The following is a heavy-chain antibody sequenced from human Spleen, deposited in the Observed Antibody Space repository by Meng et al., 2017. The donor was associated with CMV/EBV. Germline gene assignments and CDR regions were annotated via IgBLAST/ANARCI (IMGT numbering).Heavy chain of an antibody. CDR3: ARDGGNLDWFDP. CDR1: GYTFTGYY. D-gene: IGHD4-23*01. Sequence: CKASGYTFTGYYMHWVRQAPGQGLEWMGWINHNTGDTNYAQKFQGRVSMTRDTSITTAYMELRSLTSDDTAVYYCARDGGNLDWFDPWGQGTLVTVSS. V-gene: IGHV1-2*02. CDR2: INHNTGDT. J-gene: IGHJ5*02.